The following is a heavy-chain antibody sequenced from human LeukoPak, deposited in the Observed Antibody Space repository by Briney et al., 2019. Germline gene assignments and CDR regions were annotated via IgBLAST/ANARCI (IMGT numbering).Heavy chain of an antibody. CDR2: IDPNSGGT. Sequence: ASVKVSCKASAYTFTGYYMHWVRQAPGQGLEWMGWIDPNSGGTNYAQKFQGRVTMTRDTSISTAYMELSRLRSDDTAVYYCARSYGDFWFDPWGQGTLVTVSS. CDR1: AYTFTGYY. D-gene: IGHD4-17*01. J-gene: IGHJ5*02. V-gene: IGHV1-2*02. CDR3: ARSYGDFWFDP.